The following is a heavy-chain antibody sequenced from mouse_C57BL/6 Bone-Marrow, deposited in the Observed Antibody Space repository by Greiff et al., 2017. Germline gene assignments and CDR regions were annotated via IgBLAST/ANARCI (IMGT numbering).Heavy chain of an antibody. CDR1: GYTFTSYW. V-gene: IGHV1-50*01. Sequence: QVQLQQPGAELVKPGASVKLSCKASGYTFTSYWMQWVKQRPGQGLEWIGEIDPSDSYTNYNQKFKGKATLTVDTSSSTAYMQLSSLTSEDSAVYFCASRYAMDYWGQGTSVTVSS. CDR3: ASRYAMDY. J-gene: IGHJ4*01. CDR2: IDPSDSYT.